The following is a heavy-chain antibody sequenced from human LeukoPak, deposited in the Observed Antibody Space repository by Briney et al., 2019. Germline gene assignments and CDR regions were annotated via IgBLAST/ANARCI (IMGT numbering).Heavy chain of an antibody. V-gene: IGHV4-34*01. Sequence: SETLSLTCTVYGGSFSGYYWSWIRQPPGKGLEWIGEINHSGSTNYNPSLKSRVTISVDTSKNQFSLKLSSVTAADTAVYYCATTTIRLGYWGQGTLVTVSS. CDR2: INHSGST. D-gene: IGHD1-26*01. J-gene: IGHJ4*02. CDR1: GGSFSGYY. CDR3: ATTTIRLGY.